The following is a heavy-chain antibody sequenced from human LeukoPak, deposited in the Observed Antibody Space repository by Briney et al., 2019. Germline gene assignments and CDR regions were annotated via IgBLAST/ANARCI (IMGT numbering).Heavy chain of an antibody. V-gene: IGHV4-39*02. CDR1: GGSISSSYY. Sequence: PSETLSFTCTVSGGSISSSYYWGWIRQPPGKGLEWIGSIYYSGGTYYNPSLKSRVTISVDTSKNQFSLKLSSVTAADTAVYYCTREGPEYSFSDYWGQGTLVTVSS. CDR2: IYYSGGT. D-gene: IGHD5-18*01. CDR3: TREGPEYSFSDY. J-gene: IGHJ4*02.